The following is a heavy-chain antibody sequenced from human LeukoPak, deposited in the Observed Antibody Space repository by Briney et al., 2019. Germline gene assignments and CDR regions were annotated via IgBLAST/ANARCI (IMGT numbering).Heavy chain of an antibody. V-gene: IGHV3-49*04. D-gene: IGHD3-22*01. CDR3: TRVTYYYDNSGYFHFDS. Sequence: GGSLRLSCTTSGFTFGDYAMSWVRQVPGKGLEWVSFIRRKARGGTTEYAASVKGRFSSSRDDSKSIAYLQMNSLKTEDTAVYFCTRVTYYYDNSGYFHFDSWGQGSLVTVSS. CDR2: IRRKARGGTT. J-gene: IGHJ4*02. CDR1: GFTFGDYA.